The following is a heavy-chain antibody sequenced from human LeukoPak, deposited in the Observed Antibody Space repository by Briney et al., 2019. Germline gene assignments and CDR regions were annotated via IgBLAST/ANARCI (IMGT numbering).Heavy chain of an antibody. CDR3: ARDWPDFDWVPLAFDI. V-gene: IGHV3-7*01. J-gene: IGHJ3*02. CDR2: IKQDGSEK. D-gene: IGHD3-9*01. CDR1: GFTFSSYW. Sequence: PGGSLRLSCAASGFTFSSYWMSWVRQAPGKGLERVANIKQDGSEKYYVDSVKGRFTISRDNAKNSLYLQMNSLRAEDTAVYYCARDWPDFDWVPLAFDIWGQGTMVTVSS.